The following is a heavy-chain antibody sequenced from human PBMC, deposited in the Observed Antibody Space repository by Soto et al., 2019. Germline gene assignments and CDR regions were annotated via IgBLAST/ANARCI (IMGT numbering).Heavy chain of an antibody. J-gene: IGHJ4*02. CDR3: AKEHRFWSGGSCAIDF. CDR1: GYTFSVSY. V-gene: IGHV1-2*02. Sequence: QVQLVQSGAEMKKPGASVKVSCKASGYTFSVSYIHWMRQAPGQGFEWMGWFNPNTGATHYAQKFQGRVTMTRDTSISTAYMELSRLRSDDTAVYYCAKEHRFWSGGSCAIDFWGQGTLVTVSS. CDR2: FNPNTGAT. D-gene: IGHD2-15*01.